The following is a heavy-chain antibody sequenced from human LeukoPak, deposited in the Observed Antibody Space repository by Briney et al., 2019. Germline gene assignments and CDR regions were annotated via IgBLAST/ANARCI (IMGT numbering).Heavy chain of an antibody. CDR1: GYTFTDYF. CDR3: ARDPSQGYGN. Sequence: ASVKVSCKASGYTFTDYFIHWVRQAPGQGLEWMGWINPNSGGTKYAQKFQGRFIMTRDTSISTAYMESSSLRSDDTAVFYCARDPSQGYGNWGQGTLVTVSS. CDR2: INPNSGGT. V-gene: IGHV1-2*02. D-gene: IGHD4-17*01. J-gene: IGHJ4*02.